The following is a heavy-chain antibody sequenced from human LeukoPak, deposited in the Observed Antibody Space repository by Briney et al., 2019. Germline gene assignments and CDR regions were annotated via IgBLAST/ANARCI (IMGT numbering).Heavy chain of an antibody. J-gene: IGHJ4*02. CDR3: ARGVKDSGSIRYYFDY. D-gene: IGHD1-26*01. V-gene: IGHV3-53*01. CDR1: GFTVSSNC. Sequence: GGSLRLSCAASGFTVSSNCMSWVRQAPGKGLEWVSVIYSGGSTYYADSVKGRFTFSRDNSKNTLYLQMNSLRAEDTAVYFCARGVKDSGSIRYYFDYWGQGTLVTVSS. CDR2: IYSGGST.